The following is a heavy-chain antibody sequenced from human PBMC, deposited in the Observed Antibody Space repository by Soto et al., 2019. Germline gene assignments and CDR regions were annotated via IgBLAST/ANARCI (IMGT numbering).Heavy chain of an antibody. CDR1: GFTVSSNY. Sequence: GGSLRLSCAASGFTVSSNYMSWVRQAPGKGLEWVSVIYSGGSTYYADSVKGRFTISGDNSKNTQYLQMNGLRAEDTAVYYCARGEVGGRNWNYKPYPTFDYWGQGTLVTVSS. V-gene: IGHV3-66*01. D-gene: IGHD1-7*01. CDR3: ARGEVGGRNWNYKPYPTFDY. CDR2: IYSGGST. J-gene: IGHJ4*02.